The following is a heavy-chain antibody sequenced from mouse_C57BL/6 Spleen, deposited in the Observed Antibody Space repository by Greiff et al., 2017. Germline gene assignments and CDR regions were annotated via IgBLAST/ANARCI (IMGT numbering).Heavy chain of an antibody. Sequence: VQLQQSGAELAKPGASVKLSCKASGYTFTSYWMHWVKQRPGQGLEWIGYINPSSGYTKYTQKFKDKAPLTADKSSRTAYMQLSSLTYEDSAVYYCARYSYDNDDGLDAMDYWGQGTSVTVSS. CDR2: INPSSGYT. J-gene: IGHJ4*01. V-gene: IGHV1-7*01. D-gene: IGHD2-4*01. CDR3: ARYSYDNDDGLDAMDY. CDR1: GYTFTSYW.